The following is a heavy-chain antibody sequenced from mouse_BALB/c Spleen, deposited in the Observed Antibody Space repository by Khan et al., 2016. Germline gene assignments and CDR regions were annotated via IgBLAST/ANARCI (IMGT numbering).Heavy chain of an antibody. D-gene: IGHD1-2*01. CDR1: GYSITSDYA. J-gene: IGHJ1*01. V-gene: IGHV3-2*02. CDR2: ISYSGST. Sequence: EVQLQESGPGLVKPSQSLSLTCTVTGYSITSDYAWNWIRQFPGNQLEWMGYISYSGSTSYNPSLKSRISITRVTSKNLFFLQLKSVTTGDTATYYCARCHCYGYWSFDVWGADTTVTGSS. CDR3: ARCHCYGYWSFDV.